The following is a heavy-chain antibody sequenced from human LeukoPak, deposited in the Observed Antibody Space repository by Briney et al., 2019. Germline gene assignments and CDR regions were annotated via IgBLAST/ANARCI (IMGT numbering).Heavy chain of an antibody. CDR2: ISGSGGST. J-gene: IGHJ4*02. Sequence: SGGSLRLSCAASGFTFSSYAMSWVRQAPGKGLEWVSAISGSGGSTYYADSVKGRFTISRDNAKNSLYLQMNSLRDEDTAVYYCARLVGSRSCSGGTCYSDYWGQGTLVTVSS. CDR1: GFTFSSYA. D-gene: IGHD2-15*01. CDR3: ARLVGSRSCSGGTCYSDY. V-gene: IGHV3-23*01.